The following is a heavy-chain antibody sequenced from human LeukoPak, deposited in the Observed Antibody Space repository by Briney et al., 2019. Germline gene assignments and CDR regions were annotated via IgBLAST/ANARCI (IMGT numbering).Heavy chain of an antibody. V-gene: IGHV3-30-3*01. CDR2: ISSGGSNE. Sequence: PGGSLRLSCAASGFTFSHYVMHWVRQAPGKGLEWVGMISSGGSNEFYADTVKGRVTISRDNSKNTLYLQMNSLRAEDSAVYYCARDYYGSGSHNTGVDYWGQGTLVTVSS. CDR1: GFTFSHYV. CDR3: ARDYYGSGSHNTGVDY. D-gene: IGHD3-10*01. J-gene: IGHJ4*02.